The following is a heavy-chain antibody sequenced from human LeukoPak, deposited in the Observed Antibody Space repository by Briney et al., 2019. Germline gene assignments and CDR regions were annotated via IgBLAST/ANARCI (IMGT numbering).Heavy chain of an antibody. CDR3: AKDPHDYYDSSGYYGY. CDR1: GFTFSSYA. J-gene: IGHJ4*02. D-gene: IGHD3-22*01. V-gene: IGHV3-23*01. CDR2: ISGSGSST. Sequence: GGSLRLSCAASGFTFSSYAMSWVRQAPGKGLEWVSAISGSGSSTYYADSVKGRFTISRDNSKNTLYLQMNSLRAEDTAVYYCAKDPHDYYDSSGYYGYWGQGTLVTVSS.